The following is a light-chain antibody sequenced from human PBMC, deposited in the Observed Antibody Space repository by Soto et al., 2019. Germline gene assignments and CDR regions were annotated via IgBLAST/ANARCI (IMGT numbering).Light chain of an antibody. CDR1: QSVRSAN. J-gene: IGKJ2*01. Sequence: EIVLTQSPGTLSLSPGERATHTCRASQSVRSANLAWYQQMPGQAPMLLIYGASSRATGIPDRFSGSGSGTDFTLTISGLEPEDFAVYYCQQSGSSSYTFGQGTKLEIK. CDR2: GAS. CDR3: QQSGSSSYT. V-gene: IGKV3-20*01.